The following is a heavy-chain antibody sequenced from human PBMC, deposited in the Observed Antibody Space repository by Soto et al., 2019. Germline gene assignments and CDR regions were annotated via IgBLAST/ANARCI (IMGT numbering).Heavy chain of an antibody. CDR2: IIPIFGTA. J-gene: IGHJ5*02. Sequence: QVQLVQSGAEVKKPGSSVKVSCKASGGTFSSYAISWVRQAPGQGLEWMGEIIPIFGTANYAQKFQGRVTISADESTSPAYMERSSLRSEDTAVYYCARDRGPSSGYYPYWFDPWGQGTLVSVSS. CDR1: GGTFSSYA. CDR3: ARDRGPSSGYYPYWFDP. D-gene: IGHD3-22*01. V-gene: IGHV1-69*12.